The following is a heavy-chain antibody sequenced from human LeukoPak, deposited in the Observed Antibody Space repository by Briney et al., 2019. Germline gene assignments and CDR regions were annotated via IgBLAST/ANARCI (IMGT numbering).Heavy chain of an antibody. J-gene: IGHJ4*02. CDR1: GYTFTNYG. Sequence: GASVKVSCKASGYTFTNYGISWVRQAPGQGLEWMGWISAYNGNTNYAQKFQGRVTMTTDTSTSTAYMELRSLRSDDAAVYYCAGDLEGAGTFDYWGQGTLVTVSS. D-gene: IGHD6-19*01. V-gene: IGHV1-18*01. CDR2: ISAYNGNT. CDR3: AGDLEGAGTFDY.